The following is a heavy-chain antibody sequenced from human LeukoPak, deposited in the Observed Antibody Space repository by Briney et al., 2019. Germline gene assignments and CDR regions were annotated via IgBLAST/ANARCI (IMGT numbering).Heavy chain of an antibody. CDR3: ARDTWVAVAGTTYYFDY. CDR1: GGSISSSSYY. CDR2: IYYSGST. V-gene: IGHV4-39*07. Sequence: SETLSLTCTVSGGSISSSSYYWGWIRQPPGKGLEWIGSIYYSGSTYYNPSLKSRVTVSVDTSKNQFSLKLSSVTAADTAVYYCARDTWVAVAGTTYYFDYWGQGTLVTVSS. D-gene: IGHD6-19*01. J-gene: IGHJ4*02.